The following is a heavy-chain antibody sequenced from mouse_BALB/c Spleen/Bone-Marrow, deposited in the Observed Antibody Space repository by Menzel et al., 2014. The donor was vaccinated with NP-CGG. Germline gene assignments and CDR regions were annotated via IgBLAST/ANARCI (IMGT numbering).Heavy chain of an antibody. J-gene: IGHJ2*01. D-gene: IGHD2-1*01. Sequence: EVKLVESGGSLVQPGGSLKLSCAASGFTFSSYGMSWVRQTPDKRLELVASINSNGGSTYYPDSVKGRFTISRDNAKNTLSLQMSSLKSEDTAMYYCARGNYGNYVDYFDYWGQGTTLTVSS. V-gene: IGHV5-6-3*01. CDR2: INSNGGST. CDR1: GFTFSSYG. CDR3: ARGNYGNYVDYFDY.